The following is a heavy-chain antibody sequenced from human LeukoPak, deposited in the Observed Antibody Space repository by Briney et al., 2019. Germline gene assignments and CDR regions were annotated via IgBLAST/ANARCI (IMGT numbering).Heavy chain of an antibody. Sequence: PGGSLRLSCAASGLTFSSYSMNWVRQAPGKGLEWVTSISSSSSYIYYADSVKGRFTISRDNAKNSLYLQMNSLRAEDTAVYYCARDTGDSSGYYAYWGQGTLVTVSS. V-gene: IGHV3-21*01. D-gene: IGHD3-22*01. CDR2: ISSSSSYI. CDR3: ARDTGDSSGYYAY. CDR1: GLTFSSYS. J-gene: IGHJ4*02.